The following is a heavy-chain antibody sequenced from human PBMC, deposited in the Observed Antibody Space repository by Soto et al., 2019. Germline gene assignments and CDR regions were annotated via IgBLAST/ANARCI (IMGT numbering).Heavy chain of an antibody. CDR1: GFYISCSY. D-gene: IGHD6-19*01. V-gene: IGHV4-59*01. CDR3: ARSVAVPGAHIDY. J-gene: IGHJ4*02. CDR2: VYYTGST. Sequence: SDTLSLTCIFSGFYISCSYWSWIRQSPGKGLEWLGYVYYTGSTNYSPPLRSRVSISVDTSKNEFSLRLSSVTAADTAVYFCARSVAVPGAHIDYWGQGTQVTV.